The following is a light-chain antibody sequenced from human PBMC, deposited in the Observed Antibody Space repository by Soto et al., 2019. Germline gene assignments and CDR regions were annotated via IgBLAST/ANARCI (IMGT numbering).Light chain of an antibody. Sequence: QSALTQPRSVSGSPGQSVTISCTGTSSDVGGYNYVSWYQQHPGKAPKLMIYDVSKRPSGVPDRFSGSKSGNTASLTISGLQAEDEADYYCCSYAGIYTWVVFGGGTKLTVL. CDR1: SSDVGGYNY. V-gene: IGLV2-11*01. J-gene: IGLJ2*01. CDR2: DVS. CDR3: CSYAGIYTWVV.